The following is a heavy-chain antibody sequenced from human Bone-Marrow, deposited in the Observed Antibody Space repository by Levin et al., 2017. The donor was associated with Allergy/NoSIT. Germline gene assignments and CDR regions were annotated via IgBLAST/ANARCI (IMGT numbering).Heavy chain of an antibody. CDR2: IYHSGTT. Sequence: SETLSLTCTVSGVSISSGYYWGWIRQPPGKGLEWFGSIYHSGTTYYNPSLKSRVTISVDTSKNQISLKLSSVTAADTAFYYCARFGPFRDGYNSVDSWGQGTLVTVSS. J-gene: IGHJ4*02. V-gene: IGHV4-38-2*02. CDR1: GVSISSGYY. D-gene: IGHD5-24*01. CDR3: ARFGPFRDGYNSVDS.